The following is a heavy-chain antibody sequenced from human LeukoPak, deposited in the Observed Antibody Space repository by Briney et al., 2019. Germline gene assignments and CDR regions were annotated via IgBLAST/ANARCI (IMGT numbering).Heavy chain of an antibody. J-gene: IGHJ4*02. Sequence: GESLKISCKDSGHSFTSYWTGWVRQLPGKGLEWMGIIYPGDSDTRYSPSFQGQVTISADKSISTAYLQWSSLKASDTAMYYCARAKAYSSSRYYFDYWGQGTLVTVSS. D-gene: IGHD6-13*01. CDR2: IYPGDSDT. V-gene: IGHV5-51*01. CDR1: GHSFTSYW. CDR3: ARAKAYSSSRYYFDY.